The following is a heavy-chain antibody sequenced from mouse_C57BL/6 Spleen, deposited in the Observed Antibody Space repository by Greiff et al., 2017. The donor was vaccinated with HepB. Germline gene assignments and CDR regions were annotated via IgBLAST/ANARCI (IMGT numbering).Heavy chain of an antibody. D-gene: IGHD1-1*01. Sequence: EVQLQQSGPELVKPGASVKISCKASGYTFTDYYMNWVKQSHGKSLEWIGDINPNNGGTSYNQKFKGKATLTVDKSSSTAYMELRSLTSEDSAVYYCARMGSTRYAMDYWGQGTSVTVSS. CDR2: INPNNGGT. V-gene: IGHV1-26*01. CDR1: GYTFTDYY. CDR3: ARMGSTRYAMDY. J-gene: IGHJ4*01.